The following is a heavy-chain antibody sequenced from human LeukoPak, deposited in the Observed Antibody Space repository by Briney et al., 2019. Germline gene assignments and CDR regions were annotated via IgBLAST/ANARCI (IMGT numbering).Heavy chain of an antibody. V-gene: IGHV5-51*01. CDR2: IFPGDSDA. Sequence: GESLKISCKGSGYTFTSYWIGWVRQMPGKGLEWMGNIFPGDSDARYSPSFQGQVTMSADKSISTAYLQWSSLKASDTAMYYCARRNPRSFDIWGQGTMVTVSA. CDR1: GYTFTSYW. CDR3: ARRNPRSFDI. J-gene: IGHJ3*02.